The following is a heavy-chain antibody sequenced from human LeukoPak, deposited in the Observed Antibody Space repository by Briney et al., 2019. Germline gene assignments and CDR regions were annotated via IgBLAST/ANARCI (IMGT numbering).Heavy chain of an antibody. CDR3: AREQREDYYDSSGYLWAIDY. CDR1: GFTFSSYS. Sequence: GGSLRLSCAASGFTFSSYSMNWVRQAPGKGLEWVSSISSSSSYIYYADSVKGRFTISRDNAKNSLYLHMNSLRAEDTAVYYCAREQREDYYDSSGYLWAIDYWGQGTLVTVSS. J-gene: IGHJ4*02. D-gene: IGHD3-22*01. V-gene: IGHV3-21*01. CDR2: ISSSSSYI.